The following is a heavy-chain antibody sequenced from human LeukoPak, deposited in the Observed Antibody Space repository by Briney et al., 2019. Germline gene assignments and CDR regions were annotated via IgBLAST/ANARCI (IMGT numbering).Heavy chain of an antibody. J-gene: IGHJ6*03. CDR2: IYYSGST. D-gene: IGHD5-18*01. CDR1: GGSISSSDYY. Sequence: SETLSLTCTVSGGSISSSDYYWSWIRQHPGKGLEWIGYIYYSGSTNYNPSLKSRVTISVDTSKNQFSLKLSSVTAADTAVYYCARDNRGYSYGYGYMDVWGKGTTVTVSS. CDR3: ARDNRGYSYGYGYMDV. V-gene: IGHV4-30-4*08.